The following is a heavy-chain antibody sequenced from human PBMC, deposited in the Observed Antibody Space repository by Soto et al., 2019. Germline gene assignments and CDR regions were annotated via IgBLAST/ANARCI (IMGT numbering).Heavy chain of an antibody. CDR1: GFTFSSYG. D-gene: IGHD6-6*01. CDR3: AKGLGGYSSSSGGMDV. J-gene: IGHJ6*02. CDR2: ISYDGSNK. V-gene: IGHV3-30*18. Sequence: GGSLRLSCAASGFTFSSYGMHWVRQAPGKGLEWVAVISYDGSNKYYADSVKGRFTISRDNSKNTLYLQMNSLRAEDTAVYYCAKGLGGYSSSSGGMDVWGQGTTVTVSS.